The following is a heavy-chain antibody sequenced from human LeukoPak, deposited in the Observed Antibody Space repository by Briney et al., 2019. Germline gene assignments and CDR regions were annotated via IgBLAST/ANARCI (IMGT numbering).Heavy chain of an antibody. CDR3: ARVRYYYFDY. CDR2: INHSGST. Sequence: SETLSLTCAVYGGAFSGYYWSWIRQPPGKGLEWIGEINHSGSTNYNPSLKSRVTISVDTSKNQFSLKLSSVTAADTAVYYCARVRYYYFDYWGQGTLVTVSS. D-gene: IGHD1-26*01. J-gene: IGHJ4*02. CDR1: GGAFSGYY. V-gene: IGHV4-34*01.